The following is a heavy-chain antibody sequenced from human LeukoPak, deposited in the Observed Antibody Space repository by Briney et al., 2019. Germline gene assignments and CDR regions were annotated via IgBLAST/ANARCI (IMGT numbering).Heavy chain of an antibody. Sequence: ASVKVSFKASGGTFSSYAISWVRQAPGQGLEWMGGIIPIFGTANYAQKFQGRVTITTDESTSTAYMELRSLRSDDTAVYYCARDDGIAAAGVAGHVIYYYYGMDVWGQGTTVTVSS. CDR3: ARDDGIAAAGVAGHVIYYYYGMDV. D-gene: IGHD6-13*01. J-gene: IGHJ6*02. CDR1: GGTFSSYA. CDR2: IIPIFGTA. V-gene: IGHV1-69*05.